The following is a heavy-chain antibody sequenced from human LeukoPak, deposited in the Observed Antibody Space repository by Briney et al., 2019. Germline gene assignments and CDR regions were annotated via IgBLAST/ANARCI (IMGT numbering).Heavy chain of an antibody. CDR1: GYSISSGYY. V-gene: IGHV4-38-2*02. J-gene: IGHJ6*04. CDR3: ARDDCSRTSCCFGVDV. CDR2: IHHSGST. D-gene: IGHD2-2*01. Sequence: SETLSLTCTVSGYSISSGYYWGWLRQPPGKGLEWIGSIHHSGSTYYNPSLKSRVTISVDTSKNQFSLQLSSVTAADTAVYYCARDDCSRTSCCFGVDVWGKGTTVTVSS.